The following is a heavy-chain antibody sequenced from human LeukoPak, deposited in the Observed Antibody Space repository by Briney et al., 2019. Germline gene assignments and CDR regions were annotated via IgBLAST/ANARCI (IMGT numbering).Heavy chain of an antibody. CDR3: ARDPVSYDFWSGYYDC. Sequence: ASVKVSCKASGYTFTSYFMHWVRRAPGQGLEWMGVINPSGGNRNYAQKFQGRVTMTRDTSTSTVYMELSSLRSEDTAVYYCARDPVSYDFWSGYYDCWGQGTLVTVSS. V-gene: IGHV1-46*01. CDR2: INPSGGNR. D-gene: IGHD3-3*01. J-gene: IGHJ4*02. CDR1: GYTFTSYF.